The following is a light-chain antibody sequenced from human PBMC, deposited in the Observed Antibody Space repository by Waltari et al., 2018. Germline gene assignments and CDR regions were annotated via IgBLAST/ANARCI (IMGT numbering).Light chain of an antibody. CDR1: SSDVGGYNY. Sequence: QSALTQPRSVSGSPGQSVTISCTGTSSDVGGYNYVSWYQQHPGKAPKLMIYDVSKRPAGVPDRCSGSKSGNTASLTISGLQAEDVADYYCCSYAGSYTYVFGTGTKVTVL. V-gene: IGLV2-11*01. CDR3: CSYAGSYTYV. J-gene: IGLJ1*01. CDR2: DVS.